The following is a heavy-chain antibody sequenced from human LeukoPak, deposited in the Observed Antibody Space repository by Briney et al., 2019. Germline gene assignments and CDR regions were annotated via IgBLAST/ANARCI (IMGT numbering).Heavy chain of an antibody. J-gene: IGHJ5*02. V-gene: IGHV3-11*04. CDR3: ARDADIVVVPAAHNWFDP. CDR2: ISSSGSTI. Sequence: GGSLKLSCAASGFTFSDYYMSWIRQAPGKGLEWVSYISSSGSTIYYADSVKGRFTISRDNAKNSLYLQMNSLRAEDTAVYYCARDADIVVVPAAHNWFDPWGQGTLVTVSS. CDR1: GFTFSDYY. D-gene: IGHD2-2*01.